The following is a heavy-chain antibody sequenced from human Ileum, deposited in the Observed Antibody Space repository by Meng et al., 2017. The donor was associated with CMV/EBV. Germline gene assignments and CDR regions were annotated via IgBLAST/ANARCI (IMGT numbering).Heavy chain of an antibody. CDR3: ARIGYSSSSNDY. V-gene: IGHV3-7*01. J-gene: IGHJ4*02. D-gene: IGHD6-6*01. CDR1: GFTFNNYW. CDR2: IRQDGGQT. Sequence: GESLKISCAASGFTFNNYWMTWVRQAPGKGLEWVANIRQDGGQTYYVDSLKGRFTISRDNAKNSVFSQMNSLRPEDTAVYFCARIGYSSSSNDYWGRGTLVTVSS.